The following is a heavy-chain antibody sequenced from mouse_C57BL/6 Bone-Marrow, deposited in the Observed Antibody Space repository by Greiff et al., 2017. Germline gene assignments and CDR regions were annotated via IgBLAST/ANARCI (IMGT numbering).Heavy chain of an antibody. CDR1: GFTFSDYG. D-gene: IGHD2-3*01. Sequence: EVQLVESGGGLVQPGGSLKLSCAASGFTFSDYGMAWVRQAPRKGPEWVAFISNLAYSIYYADTVTGRFTISRENAKNTRYLEMSSLRSEDTAMYYCAGWLLPYAMDYWGQGTSVTVSS. CDR3: AGWLLPYAMDY. CDR2: ISNLAYSI. V-gene: IGHV5-15*01. J-gene: IGHJ4*01.